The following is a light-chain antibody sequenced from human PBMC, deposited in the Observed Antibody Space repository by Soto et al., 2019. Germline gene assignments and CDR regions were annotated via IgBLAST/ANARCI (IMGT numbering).Light chain of an antibody. CDR2: GAS. CDR3: QQYGSSPRT. CDR1: QSVTSSS. Sequence: EIVLTQSPGTLSLSPGERATLSCRASQSVTSSSLAWYQQKPGQAPRLLIYGASSRATGIQDRFSGSGSGTDFILTISRLESEDFAVYYCQQYGSSPRTFGQGTKLEIK. J-gene: IGKJ2*01. V-gene: IGKV3-20*01.